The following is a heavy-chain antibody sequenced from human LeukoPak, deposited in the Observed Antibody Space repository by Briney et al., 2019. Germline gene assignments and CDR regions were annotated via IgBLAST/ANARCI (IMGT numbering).Heavy chain of an antibody. CDR1: GYTFINYG. J-gene: IGHJ4*02. CDR3: ARSPLPYYYDSSGPFDY. CDR2: ISAYNGNT. Sequence: ASVKVSCKASGYTFINYGITWVRQAPGQGLEWVGWISAYNGNTNYAQKLQGRVTMTTETSTSTAYMELRSLTSDDTAVYYCARSPLPYYYDSSGPFDYWGQGTLVTVSS. D-gene: IGHD3-22*01. V-gene: IGHV1-18*01.